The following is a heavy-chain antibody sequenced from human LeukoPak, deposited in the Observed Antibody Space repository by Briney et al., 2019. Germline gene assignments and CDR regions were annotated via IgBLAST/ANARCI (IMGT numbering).Heavy chain of an antibody. J-gene: IGHJ4*02. V-gene: IGHV3-53*01. D-gene: IGHD1-26*01. CDR2: IYSGGST. CDR1: GFTVSSNY. Sequence: PGGSLRLSCAASGFTVSSNYTSWVRQAPGKGLEWVSVIYSGGSTYYADSVKGRFTISRDNSKNTLYLQMNSLRAEDTAVYYCASLYSGSFYYWGQGTLVTVSS. CDR3: ASLYSGSFYY.